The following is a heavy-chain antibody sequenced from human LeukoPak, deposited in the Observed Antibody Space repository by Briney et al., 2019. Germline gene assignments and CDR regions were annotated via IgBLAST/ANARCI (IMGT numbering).Heavy chain of an antibody. CDR2: ISLSGYT. V-gene: IGHV4-4*02. J-gene: IGHJ4*02. Sequence: SGTLSLTCGVSGGSITTTNYWSWVRQSPGRGLEWIGEISLSGYTGFNPSLRGRVTMSLDESKNHLPLTLTSVTAADTAVYYCAREGGFYRPLDYSGQGTLVTVSS. CDR3: AREGGFYRPLDY. CDR1: GGSITTTNY. D-gene: IGHD6-25*01.